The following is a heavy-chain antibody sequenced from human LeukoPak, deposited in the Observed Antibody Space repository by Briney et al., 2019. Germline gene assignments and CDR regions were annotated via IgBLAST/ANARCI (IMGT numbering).Heavy chain of an antibody. CDR1: GFTFSSYA. J-gene: IGHJ4*02. CDR3: AREDSSSFDY. D-gene: IGHD6-6*01. V-gene: IGHV3-30-3*01. Sequence: RSGRSLRLSCAASGFTFSSYAMHWVRQAPGKGLEWVAVISYDGSNKYYADSVKGRFTISRDNSKNTLYLQMNSLRAEDTAVYYCAREDSSSFDYWGQGTLVTVSS. CDR2: ISYDGSNK.